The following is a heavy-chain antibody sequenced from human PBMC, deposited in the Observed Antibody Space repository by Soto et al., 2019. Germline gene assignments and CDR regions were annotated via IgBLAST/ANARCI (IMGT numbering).Heavy chain of an antibody. CDR3: ASYYGDYVSWFDP. D-gene: IGHD4-17*01. V-gene: IGHV4-61*08. CDR2: IYYSGST. Sequence: SLTCTVSGGSISSGDYYWSWLRQPPGKGLEWIGYIYYSGSTNYNPSLKSRVTISVDTSKNQFSLKLSSVTAADTAVYYCASYYGDYVSWFDPWGQGTLVTVSS. J-gene: IGHJ5*02. CDR1: GGSISSGDYY.